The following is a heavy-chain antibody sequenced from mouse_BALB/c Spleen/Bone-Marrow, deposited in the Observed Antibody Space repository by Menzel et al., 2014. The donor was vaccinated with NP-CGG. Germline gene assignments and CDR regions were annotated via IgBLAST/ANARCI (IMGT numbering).Heavy chain of an antibody. V-gene: IGHV7-3*02. CDR1: GFTFTDYY. CDR3: ARDENYDIYWYFDV. D-gene: IGHD1-1*01. Sequence: EVQGVESGGGLVQPGGSLRLSCATSGFTFTDYYTSWVRQTPGRALEWLGFIRNKANGYTTDYSVSVKGRFTISRDNSQSILYLQMNTLRAEDSATYYCARDENYDIYWYFDVWGAGTTVTVSS. J-gene: IGHJ1*01. CDR2: IRNKANGYTT.